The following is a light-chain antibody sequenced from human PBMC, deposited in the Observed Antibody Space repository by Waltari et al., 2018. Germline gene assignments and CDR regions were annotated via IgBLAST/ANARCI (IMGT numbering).Light chain of an antibody. CDR3: QHYLRLPVT. Sequence: EIVLTQSPGTLSLSPGESATLSCRTSQSVTRALAWYQQQPGQAPRLLIYGASNRATGIPDRFSGSGSWTDFSLTISSLEPEDFAVYYCQHYLRLPVTFGQGTKVEVK. J-gene: IGKJ1*01. CDR2: GAS. V-gene: IGKV3-20*01. CDR1: QSVTRA.